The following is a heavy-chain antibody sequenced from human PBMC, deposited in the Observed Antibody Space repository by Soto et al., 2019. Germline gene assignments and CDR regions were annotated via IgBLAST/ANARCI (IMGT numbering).Heavy chain of an antibody. Sequence: SVKVSCKASGGTFSSYTISWVRQAPGQGLEWMGRIIPILGIANYAQKFQGRVTITADKSTSTAYMELSSLRSEDTAVYYCASYRGKYYYGMDVWGQGTTVTVSS. J-gene: IGHJ6*02. D-gene: IGHD3-16*02. V-gene: IGHV1-69*02. CDR1: GGTFSSYT. CDR2: IIPILGIA. CDR3: ASYRGKYYYGMDV.